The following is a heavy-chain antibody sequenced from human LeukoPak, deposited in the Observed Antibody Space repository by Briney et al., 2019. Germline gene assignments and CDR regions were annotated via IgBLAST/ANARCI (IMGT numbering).Heavy chain of an antibody. CDR3: TRSLGYCSSTICYLDY. V-gene: IGHV3-49*04. Sequence: GGSLRLSCTASGFTLGDFAMNWVRQAPGKGLEWVAFIRSRTYGGTTEYAASVKGRFTISRDDSKSIAYLQMNSLKTEDTAVYYCTRSLGYCSSTICYLDYWGQGTLVTVSS. CDR1: GFTLGDFA. D-gene: IGHD2-2*01. J-gene: IGHJ4*02. CDR2: IRSRTYGGTT.